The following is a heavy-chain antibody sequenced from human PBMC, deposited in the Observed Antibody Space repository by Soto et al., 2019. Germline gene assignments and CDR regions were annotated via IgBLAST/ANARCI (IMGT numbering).Heavy chain of an antibody. Sequence: QVHLQQSGPGLVNPSETLSLTCTVSGGSMSSYYWTWIRQPAGKGLEWIGRVYSSGGTHYNPSLSSRVTFSLDESKNKFSLRLLSVTDADTAVYYCARGQRFSDWFDPWGQGTLVTVSS. D-gene: IGHD3-3*01. V-gene: IGHV4-4*07. CDR3: ARGQRFSDWFDP. CDR2: VYSSGGT. CDR1: GGSMSSYY. J-gene: IGHJ5*02.